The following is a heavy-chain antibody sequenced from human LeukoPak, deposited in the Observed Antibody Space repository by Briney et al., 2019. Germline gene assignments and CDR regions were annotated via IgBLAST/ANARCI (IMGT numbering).Heavy chain of an antibody. D-gene: IGHD5-18*01. Sequence: NPSETLSLTCTVSGGSIRSHYWSWIRQPPGKGLEWIGYIYYSGSTNYNPSLKSRVTISVDTSKNQFSLKLSSVTAADTAVYYCARLGYSYGYVSWFDPWGQGTLVTVPS. CDR1: GGSIRSHY. J-gene: IGHJ5*02. V-gene: IGHV4-59*08. CDR3: ARLGYSYGYVSWFDP. CDR2: IYYSGST.